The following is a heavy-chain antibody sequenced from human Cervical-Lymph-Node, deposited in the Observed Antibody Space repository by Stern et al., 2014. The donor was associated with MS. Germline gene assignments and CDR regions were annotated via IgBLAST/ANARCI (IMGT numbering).Heavy chain of an antibody. J-gene: IGHJ5*02. V-gene: IGHV4-61*02. CDR3: ATTRWDLFTWNWFDP. Sequence: QVQLVQSGPGLVKPSQTLSLTCTVSGGSISSSGYYWSWIRQPADKGLEWIGRIHDSGSTYYNPSLKSRVTISMDTAQKQFSLKLPSVTAADTAVYYCATTRWDLFTWNWFDPWGQGTLVTVSS. D-gene: IGHD1-26*01. CDR2: IHDSGST. CDR1: GGSISSSGYY.